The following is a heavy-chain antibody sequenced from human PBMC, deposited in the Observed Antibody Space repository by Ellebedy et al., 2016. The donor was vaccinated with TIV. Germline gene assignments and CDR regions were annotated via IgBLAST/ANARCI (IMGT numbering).Heavy chain of an antibody. J-gene: IGHJ4*02. D-gene: IGHD5-18*01. CDR2: ISAYNGHT. CDR1: GYTFSNSG. Sequence: ASVKVSCKASGYTFSNSGISWVRQAPGQGLEWLGWISAYNGHTDYAQNFQGRVTMTTDTSTSTAYMELRSLRSDDTAVYYCATDSRYSYGYRFDFWGQGTLVIVSS. V-gene: IGHV1-18*01. CDR3: ATDSRYSYGYRFDF.